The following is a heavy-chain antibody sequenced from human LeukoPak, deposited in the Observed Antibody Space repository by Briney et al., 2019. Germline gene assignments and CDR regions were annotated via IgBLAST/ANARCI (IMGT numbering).Heavy chain of an antibody. D-gene: IGHD3-9*01. CDR2: INAGNGNT. V-gene: IGHV1-3*01. CDR1: GYTFTSYA. J-gene: IGHJ4*02. CDR3: ARGASYYDILTGYIPFDY. Sequence: GASVKVSCKASGYTFTSYAMHWVRQAPGQRLEWMGWINAGNGNTKYSQKFQGRVTITRDTSASTAYMEPSSLRSEDTAVYYCARGASYYDILTGYIPFDYWGQGTLVTVSS.